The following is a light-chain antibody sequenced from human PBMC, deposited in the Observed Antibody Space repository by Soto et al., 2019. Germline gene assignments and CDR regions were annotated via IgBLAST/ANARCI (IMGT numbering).Light chain of an antibody. J-gene: IGLJ2*01. Sequence: QSALTQPASVSGSPGQSITISCTGTSSDVGGYNYVSWYQQHPGKAPKLMIYEVSNRPSGVSNRFSGSKSGNTASLTISWLQAEDEAYYYCSSYTSSSTLVFGGGTKLTVL. CDR3: SSYTSSSTLV. V-gene: IGLV2-14*01. CDR1: SSDVGGYNY. CDR2: EVS.